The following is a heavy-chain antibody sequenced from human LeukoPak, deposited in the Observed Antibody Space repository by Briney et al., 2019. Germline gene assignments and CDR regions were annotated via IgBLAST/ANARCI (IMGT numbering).Heavy chain of an antibody. V-gene: IGHV3-23*01. Sequence: GGSLRLSCAASGFTFSSYPMSWVRQAPGKGLEWVTAISAGGGSTYYADSVKGRSTISRDNSKNTLYLQMNSLRAEDTAVYYCAKEISSQRITIFGVVDYWGQGTLVTVSS. CDR1: GFTFSSYP. CDR2: ISAGGGST. D-gene: IGHD3-3*01. J-gene: IGHJ4*02. CDR3: AKEISSQRITIFGVVDY.